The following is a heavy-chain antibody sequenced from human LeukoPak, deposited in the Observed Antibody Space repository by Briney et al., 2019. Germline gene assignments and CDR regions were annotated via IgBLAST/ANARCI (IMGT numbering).Heavy chain of an antibody. CDR3: ARADDYYGSGSYDAFDI. D-gene: IGHD3-10*01. CDR2: IYYSGST. CDR1: GGSISSSSYY. Sequence: SETLSLTCTVSGGSISSSSYYWGWIRQPPGKGLEWIGSIYYSGSTYYNPSLKSRVTISVDTSKNQFSLKLSSVTAADMAVYYCARADDYYGSGSYDAFDIWGQGTMVTVSS. V-gene: IGHV4-39*07. J-gene: IGHJ3*02.